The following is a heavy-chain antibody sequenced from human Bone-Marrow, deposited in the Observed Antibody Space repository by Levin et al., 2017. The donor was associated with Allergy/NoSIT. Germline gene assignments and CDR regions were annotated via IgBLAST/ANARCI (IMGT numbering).Heavy chain of an antibody. Sequence: GGSLRLSCAASGFTFSSYGMHWVRQAPGKGLEWVAVISYDGSNKYYADSVKGRFTISRDNSKNTLYLQMNSLRAEDTAVYYCAKISGFDTFDYWGQGTLVTVSS. CDR1: GFTFSSYG. D-gene: IGHD3-3*02. CDR3: AKISGFDTFDY. J-gene: IGHJ4*02. V-gene: IGHV3-30*18. CDR2: ISYDGSNK.